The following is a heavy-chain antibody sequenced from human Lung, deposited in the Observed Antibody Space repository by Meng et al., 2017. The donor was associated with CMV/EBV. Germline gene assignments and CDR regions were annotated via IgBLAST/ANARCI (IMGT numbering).Heavy chain of an antibody. V-gene: IGHV4-59*01. D-gene: IGHD3-3*01. CDR2: IYYSGST. J-gene: IGHJ6*02. Sequence: SETLSLXXTVSGGSISSYYWGWIRLLPGKGLEWIGYIYYSGSTNYNPPPKSRVTISVDTSKNQFSLKLSSVTAADTAVYYCARVSGYYYYGMDVWGQGATVTVSS. CDR3: ARVSGYYYYGMDV. CDR1: GGSISSYY.